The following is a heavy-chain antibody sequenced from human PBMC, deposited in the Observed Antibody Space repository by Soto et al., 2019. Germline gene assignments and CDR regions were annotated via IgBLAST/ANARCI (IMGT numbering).Heavy chain of an antibody. Sequence: GGSLRLSCAASGFTFSSYGMPWVRQAPGKGLEWVAVISYDGSNKYYADSVKGRFTISRDNSKNTLYLQMNSLRAEDTAVYYCAKSLTSYGYDAFDIWGQGTMVTVSS. V-gene: IGHV3-30*18. J-gene: IGHJ3*02. D-gene: IGHD5-18*01. CDR1: GFTFSSYG. CDR3: AKSLTSYGYDAFDI. CDR2: ISYDGSNK.